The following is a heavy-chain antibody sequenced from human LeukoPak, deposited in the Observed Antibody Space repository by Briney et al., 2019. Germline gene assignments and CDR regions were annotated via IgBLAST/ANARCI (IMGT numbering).Heavy chain of an antibody. D-gene: IGHD4-23*01. CDR1: GYSFTSYW. V-gene: IGHV5-51*01. CDR2: IYPGDSDT. J-gene: IGHJ4*02. Sequence: KDGESLKISCKGSGYSFTSYWIGWVRQMPGKGLEWMGIIYPGDSDTRYSPSFQGQVTISADKSISTAYLQWSSLKASDTAMYYCARSETDYGGNFDYWGQGTLVTVSS. CDR3: ARSETDYGGNFDY.